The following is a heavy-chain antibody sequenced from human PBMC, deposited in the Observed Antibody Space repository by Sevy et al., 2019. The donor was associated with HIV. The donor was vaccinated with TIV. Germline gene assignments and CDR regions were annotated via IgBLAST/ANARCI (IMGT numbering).Heavy chain of an antibody. J-gene: IGHJ2*01. CDR2: FDPEDGET. V-gene: IGHV1-24*01. D-gene: IGHD2-2*01. CDR1: GYTLTELS. CDR3: ATYPLCSSTSCYGYFDL. Sequence: ASVKVSCKVSGYTLTELSMHWVRQAPGKGLEWMGGFDPEDGETIYAQKFQGRVTMTEDTSTDTAYMELSSLRSEDTAVYYCATYPLCSSTSCYGYFDLWSRGTLVTVSS.